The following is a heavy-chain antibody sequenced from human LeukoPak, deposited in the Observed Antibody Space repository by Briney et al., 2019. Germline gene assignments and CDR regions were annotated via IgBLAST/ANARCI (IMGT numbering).Heavy chain of an antibody. CDR2: VRYDESTK. CDR3: AKDVPAAYFDY. V-gene: IGHV3-30*02. J-gene: IGHJ4*02. CDR1: GFTFSNYG. D-gene: IGHD2-2*01. Sequence: PGGSLRLSCAASGFTFSNYGMHWVPQAPGKGLEWVAFVRYDESTKFYADSVKGRFTISRDNSKTTLYLQMNSLRAEDTAVYYCAKDVPAAYFDYWGQGTLVTVSS.